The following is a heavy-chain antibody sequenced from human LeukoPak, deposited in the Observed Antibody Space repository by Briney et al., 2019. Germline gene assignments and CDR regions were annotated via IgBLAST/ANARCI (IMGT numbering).Heavy chain of an antibody. CDR3: ARGSAITMVRGVIRRWFDP. D-gene: IGHD3-10*01. CDR1: GGSFIGYY. J-gene: IGHJ5*02. Sequence: SETLSLTCAVYGGSFIGYYWSWIRQPPGKGLEWIGEINHSGSTNYNPSLKSRVTISVDTSKNQFSLKLSSVSAADTAVYYCARGSAITMVRGVIRRWFDPWGQGTLVTVSS. CDR2: INHSGST. V-gene: IGHV4-34*01.